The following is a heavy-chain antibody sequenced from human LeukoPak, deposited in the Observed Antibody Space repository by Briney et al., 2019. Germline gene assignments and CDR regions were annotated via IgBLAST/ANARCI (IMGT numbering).Heavy chain of an antibody. J-gene: IGHJ3*02. D-gene: IGHD1-26*01. V-gene: IGHV1-2*02. Sequence: ASVKVSCKASGYTFTGYYMHWVRQAPGQGLEWMGWINPNSGGTNYAQKFQGRVTMTRDTSISTAYMELGRLRSDDTAVYYCAIWVGATALSGAFDIWGQGTMVTVSS. CDR1: GYTFTGYY. CDR3: AIWVGATALSGAFDI. CDR2: INPNSGGT.